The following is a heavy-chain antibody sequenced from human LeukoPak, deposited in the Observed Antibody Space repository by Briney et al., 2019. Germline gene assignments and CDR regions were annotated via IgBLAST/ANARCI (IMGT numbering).Heavy chain of an antibody. CDR3: ARDLGRGSYYDIDY. D-gene: IGHD1-26*01. CDR2: INPNSGGT. CDR1: GYTFTGYY. J-gene: IGHJ4*02. V-gene: IGHV1-2*02. Sequence: ASVKVSCKASGYTFTGYYMHWVRPAPGQGLEWMGWINPNSGGTNYAQKFQGRVAMTRDTSTSTVYMEVSSLRSEDTAVYYCARDLGRGSYYDIDYWGQGTLVTVSS.